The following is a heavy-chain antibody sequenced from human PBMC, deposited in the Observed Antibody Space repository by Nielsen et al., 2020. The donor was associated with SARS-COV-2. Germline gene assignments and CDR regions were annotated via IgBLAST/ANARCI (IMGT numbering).Heavy chain of an antibody. CDR1: GFTFSSYA. D-gene: IGHD3-9*01. Sequence: GESLKISCAASGFTFSSYAMSWVRQAPGKGLEWVSAISGSGGSTYYADSVKGRFTISRDNSKNTLYLQIDSLRAEDTAVYYCARAAYYDILTSWGQGTLVTVSS. CDR2: ISGSGGST. CDR3: ARAAYYDILTS. J-gene: IGHJ5*02. V-gene: IGHV3-23*01.